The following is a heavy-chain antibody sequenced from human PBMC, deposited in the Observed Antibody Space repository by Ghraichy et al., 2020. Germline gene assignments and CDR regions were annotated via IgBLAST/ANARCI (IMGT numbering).Heavy chain of an antibody. J-gene: IGHJ6*02. CDR1: GFTFSSYA. Sequence: GGSLRLSCAASGFTFSSYAMSWVRQAPGKGLEWVSAISGSGGSTYYADSVKGRFTISRDNSKNTLYLQMNSLRAEDTAVYYCAKGAFGVVTTYYYGMDVWGQGTTVTVSS. CDR3: AKGAFGVVTTYYYGMDV. D-gene: IGHD3-3*01. CDR2: ISGSGGST. V-gene: IGHV3-23*01.